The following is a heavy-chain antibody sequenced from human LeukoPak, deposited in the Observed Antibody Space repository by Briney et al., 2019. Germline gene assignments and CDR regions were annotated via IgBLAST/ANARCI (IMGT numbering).Heavy chain of an antibody. CDR2: IYYSGST. CDR1: GGSISSSSYY. V-gene: IGHV4-39*01. D-gene: IGHD2-8*01. CDR3: ARQPIYCTNGVCYHFDY. Sequence: SETLSLTCTVSGGSISSSSYYWGWIRQPPGKGLEWIGSIYYSGSTYYNPSLKSRVTISVDTSKNQFSLKLSSVTAADTAVYYCARQPIYCTNGVCYHFDYWGQGTLVTVSS. J-gene: IGHJ4*02.